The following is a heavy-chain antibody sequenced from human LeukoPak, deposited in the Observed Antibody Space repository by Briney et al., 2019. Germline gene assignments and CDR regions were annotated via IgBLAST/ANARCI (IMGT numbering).Heavy chain of an antibody. D-gene: IGHD6-19*01. V-gene: IGHV3-33*01. J-gene: IGHJ4*02. CDR1: GFTFSNYD. Sequence: PGGSLRLSCAASGFTFSNYDMHWVRQAPGKGLEWVAVIWSDGNNKYYADSVKGRFTISRDNSKNTLYLQMSSLRAEDTAVYYCARAVATFDYWGQGTLVTVSS. CDR2: IWSDGNNK. CDR3: ARAVATFDY.